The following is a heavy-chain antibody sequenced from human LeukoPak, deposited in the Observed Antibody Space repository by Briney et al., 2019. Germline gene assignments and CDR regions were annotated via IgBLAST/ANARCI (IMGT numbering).Heavy chain of an antibody. CDR1: GGSFSSTTYY. D-gene: IGHD6-13*01. J-gene: IGHJ4*02. Sequence: SDTLSLTCTVSGGSFSSTTYYWGWVRQPPGKGLECLGSIHYSMSTYYTPPLKSPVPISVDTSKIQFSLKLISVTAADTAVYYCARHAGGIAAVGTRPFDYWGQGTLVTVSS. CDR3: ARHAGGIAAVGTRPFDY. V-gene: IGHV4-39*01. CDR2: IHYSMST.